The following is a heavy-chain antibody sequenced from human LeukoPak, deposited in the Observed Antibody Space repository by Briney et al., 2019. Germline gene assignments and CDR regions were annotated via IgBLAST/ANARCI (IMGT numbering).Heavy chain of an antibody. CDR2: IYTSGST. D-gene: IGHD2-2*01. CDR3: ARDGVVPAAIPNYYYYMDV. V-gene: IGHV4-61*02. CDR1: GGSISSGSYY. J-gene: IGHJ6*03. Sequence: SQTLSLTCTVSGGSISSGSYYWSWIRQPAGKGLEWIGRIYTSGSTNYNPALKSRVTISVDTSKNQFSLKLSSVTAADTAVYYCARDGVVPAAIPNYYYYMDVWGKGTTVTVSS.